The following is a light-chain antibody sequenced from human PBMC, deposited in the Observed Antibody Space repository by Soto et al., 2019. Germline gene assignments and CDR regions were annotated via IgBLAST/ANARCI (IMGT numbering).Light chain of an antibody. CDR2: DTS. CDR1: QSVRSY. Sequence: DIVLTQSPATRSLSPGERATLSCRASQSVRSYLAWYQQKPGQAPRLLIYDTSNRATGIPARFSGSGSGTDFTLTISSLEPEDFAVYYCQQRSNWPLYTFGQGTKLEIK. J-gene: IGKJ2*01. V-gene: IGKV3-11*01. CDR3: QQRSNWPLYT.